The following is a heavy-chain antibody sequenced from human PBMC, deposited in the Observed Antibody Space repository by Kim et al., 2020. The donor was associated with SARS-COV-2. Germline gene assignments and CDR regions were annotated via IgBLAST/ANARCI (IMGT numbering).Heavy chain of an antibody. J-gene: IGHJ4*02. V-gene: IGHV4-34*01. D-gene: IGHD3-10*01. Sequence: PSLKSRVTISVDTSKNQFSLKLSSVTAADTAVYYCARGRGVTMVRGVSDYWGQGTLVTVSS. CDR3: ARGRGVTMVRGVSDY.